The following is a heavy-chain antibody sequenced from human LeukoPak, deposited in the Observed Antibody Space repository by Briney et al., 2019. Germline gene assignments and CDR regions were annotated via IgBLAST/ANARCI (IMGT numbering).Heavy chain of an antibody. CDR2: IYPGDSDT. CDR3: ARRLLLWFGELPEGAFDI. V-gene: IGHV5-51*01. CDR1: GYSFTSYW. J-gene: IGHJ3*02. Sequence: GESLKISCKGSGYSFTSYWIGWVRQMPGKGLEWMGIIYPGDSDTRYSPSFQGQVTISADKSISTAYLQWSSLKASDTAMYYCARRLLLWFGELPEGAFDIWDQGTMVTVSS. D-gene: IGHD3-10*01.